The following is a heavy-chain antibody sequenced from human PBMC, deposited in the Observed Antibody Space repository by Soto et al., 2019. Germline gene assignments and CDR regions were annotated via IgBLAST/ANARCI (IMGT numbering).Heavy chain of an antibody. Sequence: EVQLLESGGGLVQPGGSLRLACVGSGFTFSSYAMGWVRQAPGKGLEWVAVISGSGGGTYHADSAKGRFSISRDNSKNTLDLQMSSLGAEDTAAYFCARFPGVDFGVVIFNFDYWGQGALVTVSS. CDR3: ARFPGVDFGVVIFNFDY. J-gene: IGHJ4*02. V-gene: IGHV3-23*01. D-gene: IGHD3-3*01. CDR1: GFTFSSYA. CDR2: ISGSGGGT.